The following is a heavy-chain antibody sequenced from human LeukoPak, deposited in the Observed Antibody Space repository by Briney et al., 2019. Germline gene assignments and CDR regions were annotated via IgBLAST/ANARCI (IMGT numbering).Heavy chain of an antibody. Sequence: PGGSLRLSCAASGFTFSSYGMHWVRQAPGKGLEWVAVISYDGSNKYYADSVKGRFTISRDNSKNTLYLQMNSLRAEDTAVYYCARAGWYYHWFDPWGQGTLVTVSS. CDR2: ISYDGSNK. CDR1: GFTFSSYG. D-gene: IGHD2/OR15-2a*01. J-gene: IGHJ5*02. V-gene: IGHV3-30*03. CDR3: ARAGWYYHWFDP.